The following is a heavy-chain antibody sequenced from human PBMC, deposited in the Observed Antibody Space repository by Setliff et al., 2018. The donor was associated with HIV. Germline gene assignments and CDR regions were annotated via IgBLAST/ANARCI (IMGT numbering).Heavy chain of an antibody. J-gene: IGHJ4*02. CDR2: IYYSGST. D-gene: IGHD6-19*01. V-gene: IGHV4-31*03. CDR3: ARDPPSWQWLFDY. CDR1: GGAISSGGYY. Sequence: KPSETLSLTCTVSGGAISSGGYYWSWIRQHPGKGLEWIGYIYYSGSTYYNPSLKSRVTISVDTSKNQFSLKLSSVTAEDTAVYYCARDPPSWQWLFDYWGQGALVTVSS.